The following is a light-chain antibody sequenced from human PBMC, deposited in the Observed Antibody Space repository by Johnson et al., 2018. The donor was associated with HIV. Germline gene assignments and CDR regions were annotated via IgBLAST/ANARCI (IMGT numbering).Light chain of an antibody. CDR3: GTWDSSLSAVYG. Sequence: QSVLTQPPSVSAAPGQKVTISCSGSSSNIGNNYVSWYQQLPGTAPKLLIYENNKRPSGIPDRFSGSKSCTSATLGITGLQTGDEADYYCGTWDSSLSAVYGFGTGTKVTVL. V-gene: IGLV1-51*02. CDR2: ENN. CDR1: SSNIGNNY. J-gene: IGLJ1*01.